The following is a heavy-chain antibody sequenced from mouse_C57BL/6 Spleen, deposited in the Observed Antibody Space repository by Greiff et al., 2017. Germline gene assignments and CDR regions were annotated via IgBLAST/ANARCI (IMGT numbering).Heavy chain of an antibody. CDR3: ARHDSSGFDY. J-gene: IGHJ2*01. D-gene: IGHD3-2*02. Sequence: EVHLVESGGGLVQPGGSLKLSCAASGFTFSDYYMYWVRQTPEKRLEWVAYISNGGGSTYYPDTVKGRFTISRDNAKNTLYLQMSRLKSEDTAMYYCARHDSSGFDYWGQGTTLTVSS. CDR1: GFTFSDYY. CDR2: ISNGGGST. V-gene: IGHV5-12*01.